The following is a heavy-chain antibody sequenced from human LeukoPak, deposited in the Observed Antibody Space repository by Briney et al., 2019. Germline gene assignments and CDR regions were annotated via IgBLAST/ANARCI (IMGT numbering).Heavy chain of an antibody. CDR3: ARVPGHYGMDV. V-gene: IGHV3-53*01. CDR2: IYSGGST. D-gene: IGHD1-14*01. Sequence: GGSLRLSCAASGFTLSSNYMSWVRQAPGKGLAWVSVIYSGGSTYYADSVKGRFTISRDNSKNTLYLQMNSLRAEDTAVYYCARVPGHYGMDVWGQGTTVTVSS. CDR1: GFTLSSNY. J-gene: IGHJ6*02.